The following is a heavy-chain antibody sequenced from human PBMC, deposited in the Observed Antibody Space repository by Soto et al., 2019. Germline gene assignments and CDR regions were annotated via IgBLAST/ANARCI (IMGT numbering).Heavy chain of an antibody. V-gene: IGHV3-33*01. Sequence: GGSLRLSCAASGFTFSSYGMHWVRQAPGKGLEWVAVIWYDGSNKYYADSVKGRFTISRDNSKNTLYLQMNSLRAEDTAVYYFARVLVAARRVTKDYWGQGTLVTVSS. CDR1: GFTFSSYG. CDR2: IWYDGSNK. D-gene: IGHD2-15*01. J-gene: IGHJ4*01. CDR3: ARVLVAARRVTKDY.